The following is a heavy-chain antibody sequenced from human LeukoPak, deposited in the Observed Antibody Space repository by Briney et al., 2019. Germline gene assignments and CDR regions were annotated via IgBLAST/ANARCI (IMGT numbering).Heavy chain of an antibody. CDR1: GGTFSSYA. D-gene: IGHD2-2*01. V-gene: IGHV1-69*13. Sequence: SVKVACKPSGGTFSSYAISWVRQAPGQGLEWMGGIIPIFGTANYAQKFQGRVTITADESTSTAYMELSSLRSEDTAVYYCARNAVPDRPFSGMDVWGKGTTVTVSS. J-gene: IGHJ6*04. CDR3: ARNAVPDRPFSGMDV. CDR2: IIPIFGTA.